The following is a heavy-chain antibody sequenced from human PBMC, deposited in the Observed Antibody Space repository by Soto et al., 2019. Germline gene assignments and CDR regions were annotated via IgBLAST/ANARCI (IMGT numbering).Heavy chain of an antibody. V-gene: IGHV1-8*01. J-gene: IGHJ6*03. D-gene: IGHD3-16*01. CDR3: ARGFFSHVITFGGVYYYYYMDV. Sequence: ASVKVSCKASGYTFTSYDINWVRQATGQGLEWMGWMNPNSGNTGYAQKFQGRVTMTRNTSISTAYMELSSLRSEDTAVYYCARGFFSHVITFGGVYYYYYMDVWGKGTTVTVSS. CDR2: MNPNSGNT. CDR1: GYTFTSYD.